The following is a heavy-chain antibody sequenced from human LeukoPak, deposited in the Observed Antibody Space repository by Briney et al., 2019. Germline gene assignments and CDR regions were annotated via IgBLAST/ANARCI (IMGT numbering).Heavy chain of an antibody. CDR2: ISYDGSNK. CDR3: AKDTAPYYSIFDY. CDR1: GFTFSSYG. V-gene: IGHV3-30*18. Sequence: PGGSLRLSCAASGFTFSSYGMHWVRQAPGKGLEWVAVISYDGSNKNCADSVGGRFTISRDNSKNTLFLQMNSLRPEDTAVYYCAKDTAPYYSIFDYWGQGTLVTISS. D-gene: IGHD3-10*01. J-gene: IGHJ4*02.